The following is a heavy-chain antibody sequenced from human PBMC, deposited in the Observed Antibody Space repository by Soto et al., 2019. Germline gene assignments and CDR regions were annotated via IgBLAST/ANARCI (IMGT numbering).Heavy chain of an antibody. Sequence: SETLSLTCAVYGGSFSGYYWSWIRQPPGKGLEWIGEINHSGSTNYNPSLKSRVTISVDTSKNQFSLKLSSVTAADTAVYYCARGRAPGGSRWYFAFDIWGQGTMVTVAS. CDR2: INHSGST. CDR1: GGSFSGYY. V-gene: IGHV4-34*01. D-gene: IGHD6-13*01. J-gene: IGHJ3*02. CDR3: ARGRAPGGSRWYFAFDI.